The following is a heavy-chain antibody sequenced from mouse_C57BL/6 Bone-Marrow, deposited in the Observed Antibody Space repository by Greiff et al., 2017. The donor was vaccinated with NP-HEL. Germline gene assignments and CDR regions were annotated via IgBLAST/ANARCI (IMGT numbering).Heavy chain of an antibody. CDR1: GYTFTSYG. D-gene: IGHD3-2*02. CDR2: IYPRSGNT. Sequence: VQLQQSGAELARPGASVKLSCKASGYTFTSYGISWVKQRTGQGLEWIGEIYPRSGNTYYNEKFKGKATLTADKSSSTAYMELRSLTSDDSAVYFCASSSSSGYLFAYWGQGTLVTVSA. J-gene: IGHJ3*01. CDR3: ASSSSSGYLFAY. V-gene: IGHV1-81*01.